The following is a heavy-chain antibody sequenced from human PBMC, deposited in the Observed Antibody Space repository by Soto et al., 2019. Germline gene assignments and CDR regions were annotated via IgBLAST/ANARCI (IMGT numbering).Heavy chain of an antibody. V-gene: IGHV3-33*01. Sequence: QVQLVESGGGVVQPGRSLRLSCAASGFAFSAYGMHWVRQAPGKGLEWVAMIYYDGSNKYYADSVKGRFTISRDNSKNPLYLQKSSLRAEDTALYYCARVGGTVTSDYWGQGTLVTVSS. CDR2: IYYDGSNK. CDR1: GFAFSAYG. CDR3: ARVGGTVTSDY. J-gene: IGHJ4*02. D-gene: IGHD4-17*01.